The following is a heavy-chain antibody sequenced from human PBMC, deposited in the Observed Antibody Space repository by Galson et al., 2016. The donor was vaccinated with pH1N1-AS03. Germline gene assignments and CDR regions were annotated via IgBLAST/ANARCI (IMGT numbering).Heavy chain of an antibody. CDR1: GYTFTSFTNEY. Sequence: SVKVSCKASGYTFTSFTNEYVHWVRQAPGQGLEWMGMINPSGGSTTYAQKFKGRVTITADNLELSSLRSDDTAVYYCARDNYYDTGAFYGHFDFWGQGTLLVVSS. J-gene: IGHJ4*02. CDR2: INPSGGST. D-gene: IGHD3-22*01. CDR3: ARDNYYDTGAFYGHFDF. V-gene: IGHV1-46*01.